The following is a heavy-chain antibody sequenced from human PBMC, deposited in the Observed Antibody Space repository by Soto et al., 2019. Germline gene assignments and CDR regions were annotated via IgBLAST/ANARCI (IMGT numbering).Heavy chain of an antibody. V-gene: IGHV1-3*01. CDR1: GYTFTNYA. CDR3: ASHRKRLAV. J-gene: IGHJ6*02. CDR2: INAGNRNT. Sequence: ASVKVSCKASGYTFTNYAIHWVLQAPGQRLEWMGWINAGNRNTEYSQKFQGRVTMTRNTSISTAYMELSSLRSEDTAVYYCASHRKRLAVRAQGTTVTVSS.